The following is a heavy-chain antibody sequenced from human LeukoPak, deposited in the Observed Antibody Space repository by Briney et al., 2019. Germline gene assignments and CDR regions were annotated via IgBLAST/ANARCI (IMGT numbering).Heavy chain of an antibody. V-gene: IGHV4-59*01. D-gene: IGHD1-26*01. CDR1: GGSISSYY. CDR3: ARASWIVGAYYFDY. J-gene: IGHJ4*02. Sequence: PSETLSLTCTVSGGSISSYYWSWIRQPPGKGLVWLGYIYYSGSTNYNPSLKSRVTISVDTSKNQFSLKLSSVTAADTAVYYCARASWIVGAYYFDYWGQGTLVTVSS. CDR2: IYYSGST.